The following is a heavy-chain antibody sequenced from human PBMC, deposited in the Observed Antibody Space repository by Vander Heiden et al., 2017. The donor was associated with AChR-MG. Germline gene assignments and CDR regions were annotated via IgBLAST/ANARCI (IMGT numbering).Heavy chain of an antibody. V-gene: IGHV3-23*01. CDR1: GFTFSSYG. J-gene: IGHJ3*02. CDR3: ASYGSDGDDPTWRDPPRGFDI. D-gene: IGHD4-17*01. CDR2: ISGSGGST. Sequence: EVQLLESGGGLVQPGGSLRLSCAASGFTFSSYGMSWVRQVPGKGLEWVSAISGSGGSTYYADSVKGRFTISRDNAKNTLYLQMNSLRAEDTAVYYCASYGSDGDDPTWRDPPRGFDIWGQGTMVTVSS.